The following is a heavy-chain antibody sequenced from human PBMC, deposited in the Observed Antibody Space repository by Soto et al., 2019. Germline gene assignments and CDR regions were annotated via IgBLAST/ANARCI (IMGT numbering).Heavy chain of an antibody. V-gene: IGHV4-31*03. D-gene: IGHD5-12*01. CDR1: GGSISSGGLY. CDR2: IFYSGST. J-gene: IGHJ5*02. CDR3: AREEGGGYDHRWCDP. Sequence: QVQLQESGPGLVKPSQTLSLTCTVSGGSISSGGLYWSWIRQHPGKGLEWIGYIFYSGSTYYNPSLKSRVSISVDTSKNQFSLKLSSVTAADTAVYYCAREEGGGYDHRWCDPWGQGTLVTVSS.